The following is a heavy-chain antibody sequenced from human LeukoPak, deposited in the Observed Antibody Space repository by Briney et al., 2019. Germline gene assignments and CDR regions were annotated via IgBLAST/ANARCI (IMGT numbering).Heavy chain of an antibody. CDR1: GYSISSGYY. V-gene: IGHV4-38-2*02. D-gene: IGHD1-26*01. CDR3: TREVRSAWASFDP. CDR2: IHYSARI. Sequence: PSETLSLTCTVSGYSISSGYYWGWIRQPPGKGLEWIGSIHYSARIYYNPSLKSRLTISPDTSKNQFSLKLTSVTAADTAVYYCTREVRSAWASFDPWGQGTLVIVSS. J-gene: IGHJ5*02.